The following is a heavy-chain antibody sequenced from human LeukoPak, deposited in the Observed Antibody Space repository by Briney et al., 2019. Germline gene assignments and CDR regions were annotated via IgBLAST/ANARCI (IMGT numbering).Heavy chain of an antibody. Sequence: GGSLRLSCAASGCTFSRFWMDWVPQAPGKGLVWVSRISGDGSSTSYADSVKGRFTISRHNAKNTLYLQMNRLGAEDTAVYYCARVNGGSYDYWGQGTLVPVSS. J-gene: IGHJ4*02. CDR3: ARVNGGSYDY. CDR1: GCTFSRFW. D-gene: IGHD1-26*01. CDR2: ISGDGSST. V-gene: IGHV3-74*01.